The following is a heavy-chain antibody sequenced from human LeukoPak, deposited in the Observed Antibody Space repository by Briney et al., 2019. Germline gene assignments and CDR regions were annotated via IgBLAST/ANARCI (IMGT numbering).Heavy chain of an antibody. V-gene: IGHV4-39*01. CDR2: ISQSGST. CDR3: AKQSPITKVTNRP. CDR1: GGSISSSSYY. D-gene: IGHD1-14*01. J-gene: IGHJ5*02. Sequence: SETLSLTCTVSGGSISSSSYYWGWIRQPPGKGLEWIGSISQSGSTYYNPSLNSRVTISVDTSKNQFSLKLNSVTAADTAVYFLAKQSPITKVTNRPWGQGTLVNVFS.